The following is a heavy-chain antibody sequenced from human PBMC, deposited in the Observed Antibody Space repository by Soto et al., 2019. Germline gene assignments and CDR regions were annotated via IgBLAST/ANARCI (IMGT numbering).Heavy chain of an antibody. V-gene: IGHV4-39*02. CDR1: GGSISSGGYY. J-gene: IGHJ5*02. CDR3: ARVGPWVPYYYDSSPYTFENWFDP. CDR2: IYHGGST. Sequence: SETLSLTCTVSGGSISSGGYYWSWIRQHPGKGLEWIGSIYHGGSTYYNPSLNSRVTLSIDMTNNHVSLILNSVTAADTAVYYCARVGPWVPYYYDSSPYTFENWFDPWGQGTLVTAPQ. D-gene: IGHD3-22*01.